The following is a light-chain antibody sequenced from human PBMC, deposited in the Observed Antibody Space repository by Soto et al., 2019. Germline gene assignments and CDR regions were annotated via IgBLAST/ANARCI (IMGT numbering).Light chain of an antibody. CDR3: QQYNSWPPGLFT. CDR2: GAS. CDR1: QSISSN. J-gene: IGKJ3*01. Sequence: DMAMTQSPATLSVSPGERATLSCRARQSISSNLAWYQQKPGQSPRLLIYGASTRATGVPARFSGSGSGTEFTLTISSLQSEDFAVYYCQQYNSWPPGLFTFGPGTKVDIK. V-gene: IGKV3-15*01.